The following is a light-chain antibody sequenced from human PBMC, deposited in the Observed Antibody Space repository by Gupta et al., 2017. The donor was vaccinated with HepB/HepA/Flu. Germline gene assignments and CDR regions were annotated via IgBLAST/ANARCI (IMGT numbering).Light chain of an antibody. J-gene: IGLJ3*02. CDR3: ETWDSSTQV. CDR1: SGHSSYI. Sequence: LGSSVKLTCTLSSGHSSYIIAWHQQQPGKAPRYLMKLEGSGNYNKGSGVPDRFSGSSSGADRYLTISNLHSEDESDYYCETWDSSTQVVGGGTKLTVL. CDR2: LEGSGNY. V-gene: IGLV4-60*03.